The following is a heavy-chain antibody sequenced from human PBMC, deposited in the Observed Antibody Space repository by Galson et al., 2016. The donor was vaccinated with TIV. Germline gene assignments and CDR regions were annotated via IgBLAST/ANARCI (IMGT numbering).Heavy chain of an antibody. Sequence: SVKVSCKASGYTFTSYDINWVRQATGQGLEWMGWMNPNSGNTGYAQKFRGRVTMTRNTSVRTAYMELSSLRPEDTAVYYCARERRFCGNECFLSYYFGMDVWGQGTTVTVSS. D-gene: IGHD2-21*01. CDR3: ARERRFCGNECFLSYYFGMDV. J-gene: IGHJ6*02. CDR2: MNPNSGNT. V-gene: IGHV1-8*02. CDR1: GYTFTSYD.